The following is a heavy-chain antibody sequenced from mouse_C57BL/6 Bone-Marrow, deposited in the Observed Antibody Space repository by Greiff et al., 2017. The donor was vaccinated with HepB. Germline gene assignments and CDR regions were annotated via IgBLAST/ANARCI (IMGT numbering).Heavy chain of an antibody. CDR2: IYPGSGST. V-gene: IGHV1-55*01. J-gene: IGHJ1*03. CDR1: GYTFTSYW. Sequence: QVQLQQPGAELVKPGASVKMSCKASGYTFTSYWITWVKQWPGQGLEWIGDIYPGSGSTNYTEKFKSKATLTVDTSSSTAYMQLSSLTSEDSAVYYCARGGDYDWYFDVWGTGTTVTVSS. D-gene: IGHD2-4*01. CDR3: ARGGDYDWYFDV.